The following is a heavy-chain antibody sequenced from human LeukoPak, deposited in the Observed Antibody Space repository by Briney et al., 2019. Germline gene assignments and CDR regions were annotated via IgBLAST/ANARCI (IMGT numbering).Heavy chain of an antibody. V-gene: IGHV1-18*01. CDR3: ARDPSDYYDSGSYNNHYAMDV. J-gene: IGHJ6*02. Sequence: ASVKVSCKASGYTFTSYDINWVRQATGQGLEWMGWISAYDGNTNYAQKLQGRVTMTTDTSTSTVYMELSSLRSEDTAVYYCARDPSDYYDSGSYNNHYAMDVWGQGTTVTVSS. CDR2: ISAYDGNT. CDR1: GYTFTSYD. D-gene: IGHD3-10*01.